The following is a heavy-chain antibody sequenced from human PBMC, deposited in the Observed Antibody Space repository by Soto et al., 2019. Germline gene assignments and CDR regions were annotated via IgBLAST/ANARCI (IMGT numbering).Heavy chain of an antibody. V-gene: IGHV4-31*03. CDR2: IYYSGST. CDR3: ASTGPDDYGDYGLDY. Sequence: QVQLQESGPGLVKPSQTLSLTCTVSGGSISSGGYYWSWIGQHPGKGLEWIGYIYYSGSTYYNPSLKSRVTISVDPSQNQVSLKLSSVTAADTAVYYCASTGPDDYGDYGLDYWGQGTLVTVSS. CDR1: GGSISSGGYY. J-gene: IGHJ4*02. D-gene: IGHD4-17*01.